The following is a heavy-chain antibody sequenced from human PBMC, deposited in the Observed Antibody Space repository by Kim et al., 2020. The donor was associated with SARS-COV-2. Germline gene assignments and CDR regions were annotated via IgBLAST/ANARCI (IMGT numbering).Heavy chain of an antibody. CDR2: IYYSGST. CDR1: GGSISSSSYY. CDR3: ARNIVVVPAANRKKVPTNFDY. D-gene: IGHD2-2*01. V-gene: IGHV4-39*01. Sequence: SETLSLTCTVSGGSISSSSYYWGWIRQPPGKGLEWIGSIYYSGSTYYNPSLKSRVTISVDTSKNQFSLKLSSVTAADTAVYYCARNIVVVPAANRKKVPTNFDYWGQGTLVTVSS. J-gene: IGHJ4*02.